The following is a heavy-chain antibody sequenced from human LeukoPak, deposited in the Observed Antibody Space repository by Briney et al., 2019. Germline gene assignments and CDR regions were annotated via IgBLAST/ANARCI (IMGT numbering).Heavy chain of an antibody. V-gene: IGHV4-34*01. J-gene: IGHJ6*02. CDR1: GFIFSDYS. Sequence: GSLRLSCAASGFIFSDYSMNWVRQPPGKGLEWIGEINHSGSTNYNPSLKSRVTISVDTSKNQFSLKLSSVTAADTAVYYCARGRLGQYYDILTGSVPYYYYYGMDVWGQGTTVTVSS. D-gene: IGHD3-9*01. CDR3: ARGRLGQYYDILTGSVPYYYYYGMDV. CDR2: INHSGST.